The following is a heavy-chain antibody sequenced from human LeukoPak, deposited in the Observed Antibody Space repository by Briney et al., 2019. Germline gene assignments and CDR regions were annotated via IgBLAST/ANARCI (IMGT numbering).Heavy chain of an antibody. D-gene: IGHD5-18*01. V-gene: IGHV3-23*01. CDR3: AKDSGYSYESPYYFDY. CDR2: ISGSGGST. Sequence: GRSLRLSCAASGFTFSSYAVSWVRQAPGKGLEWVSAISGSGGSTYYADSVKGRFTISRDNSKNTLYLQMNSLRAEDTAVYYCAKDSGYSYESPYYFDYWGQGTLVTVSS. J-gene: IGHJ4*02. CDR1: GFTFSSYA.